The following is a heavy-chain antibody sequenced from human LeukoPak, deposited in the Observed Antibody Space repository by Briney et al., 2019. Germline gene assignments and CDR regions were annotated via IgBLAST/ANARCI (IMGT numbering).Heavy chain of an antibody. V-gene: IGHV4-59*11. J-gene: IGHJ3*02. CDR2: IYYRGST. Sequence: SETLSLTCTVSGGSISSHYWSWIRQPPGKGLEWIGYIYYRGSTNYNPSLKSRVTISVDTSKNQFSLKLSSVTAADTAVYYCAREGWRYSSSSDAFDIWGQGTMVTVSS. CDR1: GGSISSHY. D-gene: IGHD6-6*01. CDR3: AREGWRYSSSSDAFDI.